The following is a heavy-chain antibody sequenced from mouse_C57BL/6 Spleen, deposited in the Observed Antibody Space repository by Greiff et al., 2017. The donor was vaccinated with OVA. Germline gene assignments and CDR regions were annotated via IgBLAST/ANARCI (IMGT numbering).Heavy chain of an antibody. J-gene: IGHJ1*03. D-gene: IGHD2-14*01. CDR1: GFSLTSYG. CDR3: ARGTWYFDV. Sequence: VKLVESGPGLVQPSQSLSITCTVSGFSLTSYGVHWVRQSPGKGLEWLGVIWSGGSTDYNAAFISRLSISKDNSKSQVFFKMNSLQADDTAIYYCARGTWYFDVWGTGTTVTVSS. CDR2: IWSGGST. V-gene: IGHV2-2*01.